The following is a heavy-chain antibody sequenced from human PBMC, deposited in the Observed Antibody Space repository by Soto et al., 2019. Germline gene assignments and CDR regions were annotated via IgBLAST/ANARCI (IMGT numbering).Heavy chain of an antibody. CDR2: IRSKAYGGTT. D-gene: IGHD6-19*01. CDR3: TRAIMSSGPDAFDI. Sequence: PGGSLRLSCTASGFTFGDYAMSWFRQAPGKGLEWVGFIRSKAYGGTTEYAASVKGRFTISRDDSKSIAYLQMNSLKTEDTAVYYCTRAIMSSGPDAFDIWGQGTMVTVSS. V-gene: IGHV3-49*03. J-gene: IGHJ3*02. CDR1: GFTFGDYA.